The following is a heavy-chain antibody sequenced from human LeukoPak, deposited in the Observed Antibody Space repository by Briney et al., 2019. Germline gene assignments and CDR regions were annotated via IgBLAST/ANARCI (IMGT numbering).Heavy chain of an antibody. CDR2: IYYIGST. CDR1: GGSINRGDYY. CDR3: ASRKYYYDSSGPWNWFDP. J-gene: IGHJ5*02. D-gene: IGHD3-22*01. Sequence: SQTLSLTCTVSGGSINRGDYYWRWIRQPPGKGLEWIGYIYYIGSTYYNPSLKSRVTISVDTSKNQFSLKLSSVTAEDTAVYYCASRKYYYDSSGPWNWFDPWGQGTLVTVSS. V-gene: IGHV4-30-4*08.